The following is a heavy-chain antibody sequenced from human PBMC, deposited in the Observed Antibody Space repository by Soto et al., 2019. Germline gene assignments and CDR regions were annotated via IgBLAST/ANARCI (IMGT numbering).Heavy chain of an antibody. J-gene: IGHJ4*02. V-gene: IGHV3-30*18. CDR1: GFTFSTYG. CDR2: ISYDGSTK. Sequence: QVQLVESGGGVVQPGRSLRLSCAASGFTFSTYGMHWVRQSPGKGLEWVALISYDGSTKDYADFVRGRFTISRDNSKTSLYLQRDSLSAEDTVVYYCAKARRVTTMDYFDYWGQGTLVTVSS. D-gene: IGHD2-21*02. CDR3: AKARRVTTMDYFDY.